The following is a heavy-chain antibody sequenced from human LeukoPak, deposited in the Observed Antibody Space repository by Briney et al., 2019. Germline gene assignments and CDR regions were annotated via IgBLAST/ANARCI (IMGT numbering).Heavy chain of an antibody. V-gene: IGHV5-51*01. Sequence: GEALKILCWGPCYNFYTYWIGWGRQVSGKGVVVMGIIYPGDCDTRYSASFQGQVTISADKSISTVYLQWSSLKASDSAMYYCVRQLRVGATQRNFDYWGQGTLVTVSS. CDR2: IYPGDCDT. D-gene: IGHD1-26*01. CDR1: CYNFYTYW. CDR3: VRQLRVGATQRNFDY. J-gene: IGHJ4*02.